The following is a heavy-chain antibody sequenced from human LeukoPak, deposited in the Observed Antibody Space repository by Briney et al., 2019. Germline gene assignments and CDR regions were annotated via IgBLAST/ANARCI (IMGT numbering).Heavy chain of an antibody. CDR1: GGSISSSSYY. CDR2: IYYSGST. Sequence: SETLSLTCTVSGGSISSSSYYWGWIRLPPGKGLEWIGSIYYSGSTYYNPSLKSRVTISVDTSKNQFSLKLSSVTAADTAVYYCARDPGYGDAFDIWGQGTMVTVSS. CDR3: ARDPGYGDAFDI. D-gene: IGHD5-18*01. J-gene: IGHJ3*02. V-gene: IGHV4-39*07.